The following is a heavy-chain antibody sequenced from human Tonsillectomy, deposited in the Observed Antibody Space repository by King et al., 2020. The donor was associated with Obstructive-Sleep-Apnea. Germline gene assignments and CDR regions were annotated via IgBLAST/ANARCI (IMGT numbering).Heavy chain of an antibody. J-gene: IGHJ4*02. D-gene: IGHD6-13*01. CDR3: ARHFEGSTAAGLDY. V-gene: IGHV3-30*04. CDR2: ISFDGSVK. CDR1: GFTFRSYA. Sequence: VQLVESGGGVVQPGRSLRLSCVTSGFTFRSYAMNWVRQAPGKGLEWVAVISFDGSVKFYGDSVKGRVTISRDNSENTLYLQLNSLRAEDTAVYYCARHFEGSTAAGLDYWGQGTLVTVSS.